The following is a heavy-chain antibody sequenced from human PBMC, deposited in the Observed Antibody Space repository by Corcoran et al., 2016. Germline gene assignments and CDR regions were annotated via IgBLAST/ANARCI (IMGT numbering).Heavy chain of an antibody. D-gene: IGHD1-1*01. J-gene: IGHJ4*02. Sequence: EVQLVESGGDLVKPGGSLRLSCAASGFSFSNAWMNWVRQAPGKGLEWVGRIKSKTDGGTIDYAAPVKGRFTISTDDSKNTLYLQMNSLKTEDTAVYYCATYGTVPHNYFHYWGRGTLVTVSS. CDR1: GFSFSNAW. V-gene: IGHV3-15*07. CDR2: IKSKTDGGTI. CDR3: ATYGTVPHNYFHY.